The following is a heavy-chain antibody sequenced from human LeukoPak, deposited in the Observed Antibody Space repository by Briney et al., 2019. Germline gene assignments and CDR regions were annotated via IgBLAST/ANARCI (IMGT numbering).Heavy chain of an antibody. CDR2: ISRNRGSI. CDR1: GVTFDDYA. V-gene: IGHV3-9*01. CDR3: AKACIAAAQGYGIDV. D-gene: IGHD6-13*01. J-gene: IGHJ6*02. Sequence: GRSLRLSCAASGVTFDDYAMHWVRQAPGKGLEWVAGISRNRGSIGYADSVKGRFIISRDNAKNSLYLQMNSLRAEDTALYYCAKACIAAAQGYGIDVWGQGTTVTVSS.